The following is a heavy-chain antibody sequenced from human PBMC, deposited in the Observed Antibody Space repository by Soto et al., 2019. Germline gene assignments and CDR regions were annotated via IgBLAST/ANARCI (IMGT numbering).Heavy chain of an antibody. CDR1: GGSISSSNL. CDR2: IYHGGST. D-gene: IGHD6-13*01. CDR3: ARAPRSIAAGGIDF. V-gene: IGHV4-4*02. J-gene: IGHJ4*02. Sequence: QVQLQESGPGLVKPSGTLSLTCAVSGGSISSSNLWTWLRQPPGEGLEWIGEIYHGGSTHYNPSLKSRLSISVNNSKTRFSLRLSSVTAADTAVYYCARAPRSIAAGGIDFWGQGILGTVSS.